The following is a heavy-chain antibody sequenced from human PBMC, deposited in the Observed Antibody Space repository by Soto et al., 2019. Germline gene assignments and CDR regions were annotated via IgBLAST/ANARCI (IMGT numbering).Heavy chain of an antibody. CDR2: ISYDGSNK. J-gene: IGHJ4*02. CDR1: GFTFSSYA. D-gene: IGHD6-19*01. V-gene: IGHV3-30-3*01. CDR3: ARDGPIAVAGTLDY. Sequence: QVQLVESGGGVVQPGRSLRLSCAASGFTFSSYAMHWVRQAPGKGLEWVAVISYDGSNKYYADSVKGRFTISRDNSKNTLYLQMNSLRAEDTAVYYCARDGPIAVAGTLDYWGQGTLVTVSS.